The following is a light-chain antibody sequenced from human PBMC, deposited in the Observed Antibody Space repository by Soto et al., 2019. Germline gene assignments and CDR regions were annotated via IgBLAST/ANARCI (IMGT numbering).Light chain of an antibody. CDR3: QQYGSSGT. Sequence: EIVLTHSPGTLSLSPWEIATLSCWASQIIMRKYLAWYQQRFGQAPRLLIYDASRRATGIPDRFSGSGSGTDFNLTISRLEPEDFAVYYCQQYGSSGTFGQGTKVDIK. J-gene: IGKJ1*01. V-gene: IGKV3-20*01. CDR1: QIIMRKY. CDR2: DAS.